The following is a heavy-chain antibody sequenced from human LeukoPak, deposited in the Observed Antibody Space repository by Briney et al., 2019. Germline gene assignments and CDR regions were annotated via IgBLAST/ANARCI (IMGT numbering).Heavy chain of an antibody. J-gene: IGHJ4*02. CDR2: MNPNSGNT. Sequence: GASVKVSCKASGFTFTSHDYNWVRQATGQGLEWMGWMNPNSGNTSYAQKFQGRVTMTRDTSTSTVYMELSSLRSEDTAVYYCARANKRGYSYGYDYWGQGTLVTVSS. V-gene: IGHV1-8*01. CDR1: GFTFTSHD. CDR3: ARANKRGYSYGYDY. D-gene: IGHD5-18*01.